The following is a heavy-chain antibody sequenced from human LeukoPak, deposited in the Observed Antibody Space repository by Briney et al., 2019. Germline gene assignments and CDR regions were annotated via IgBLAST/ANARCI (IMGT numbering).Heavy chain of an antibody. CDR2: INPSGGST. V-gene: IGHV1-46*01. D-gene: IGHD4-17*01. J-gene: IGHJ4*02. CDR3: ARDYADYRDYGFGY. Sequence: ASVKVSCKASGGTFSSYAISWVRQAPGQGLEWMGIINPSGGSTSYAQKFQGRVTMTRDTSISTAYMELSRLRSDDTAAYYCARDYADYRDYGFGYWGQGTLVTVSS. CDR1: GGTFSSYA.